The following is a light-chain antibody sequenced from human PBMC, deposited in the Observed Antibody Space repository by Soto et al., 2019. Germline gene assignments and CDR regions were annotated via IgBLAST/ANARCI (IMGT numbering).Light chain of an antibody. V-gene: IGKV3-20*01. J-gene: IGKJ5*01. CDR3: QQYGSSPH. CDR2: GAS. Sequence: EIVLTQSPGTLSLSPGERATLSCRASQSVSSSYLAWYQQKPGQAPRLLIYGASSRATGIPDRFSGSGSGTDFTLTISRLEPEDLAVYYCQQYGSSPHFGQGTRLEIK. CDR1: QSVSSSY.